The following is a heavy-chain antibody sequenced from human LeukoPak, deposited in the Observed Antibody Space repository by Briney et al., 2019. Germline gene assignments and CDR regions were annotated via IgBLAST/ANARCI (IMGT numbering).Heavy chain of an antibody. CDR2: IYYSGST. CDR1: GGSISSYY. CDR3: ARGSADTAMVTIDY. D-gene: IGHD5-18*01. V-gene: IGHV4-59*01. Sequence: KPSETLSLTCTVSGGSISSYYWSWIRQPPGKGLEWIGYIYYSGSTNYNPSLKSRVTISVDTSKNQFSLKLSSVTAAGTAVYYCARGSADTAMVTIDYWGQGTLVTVSS. J-gene: IGHJ4*02.